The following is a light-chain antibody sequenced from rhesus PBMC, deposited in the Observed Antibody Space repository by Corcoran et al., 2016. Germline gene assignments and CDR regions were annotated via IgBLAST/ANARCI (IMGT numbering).Light chain of an antibody. CDR1: QDISDY. CDR3: LQGCSTPLT. V-gene: IGKV1-36*02. J-gene: IGKJ4*01. CDR2: AAS. Sequence: DIQMTQSPSSLSASVGDRVTITCRASQDISDYLSWYQQKPGKAPKRLIYAASSLESGVPSRFSGSGAGTDVTLTISSLQPEDFAAYYFLQGCSTPLTFGGGTKVEIK.